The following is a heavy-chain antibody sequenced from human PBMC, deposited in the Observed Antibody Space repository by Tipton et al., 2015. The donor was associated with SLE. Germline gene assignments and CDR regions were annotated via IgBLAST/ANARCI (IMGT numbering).Heavy chain of an antibody. J-gene: IGHJ5*02. CDR3: AGSPFYDFWRNS. V-gene: IGHV4-61*02. CDR2: IYTSGST. CDR1: GGSISSDSYS. Sequence: TLSLTCTVSGGSISSDSYSWSWIRQPAGKGLEWIGRIYTSGSTNYNPSLKSRVTMSVDTSKNQFSLKLSSVTAADTALYYCAGSPFYDFWRNSWGQGTLVSVSS. D-gene: IGHD3-3*01.